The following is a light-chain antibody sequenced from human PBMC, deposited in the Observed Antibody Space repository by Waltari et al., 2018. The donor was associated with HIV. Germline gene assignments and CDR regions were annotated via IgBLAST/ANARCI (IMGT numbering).Light chain of an antibody. CDR3: LQHHSYPLT. J-gene: IGKJ4*01. CDR1: QAVRDD. Sequence: DIQMTQSPSSLSASIGERVTITCRASQAVRDDLGWYQQTPGEAPRRLIYSASSVENGVPSRFSGSRAGEDFTLTITILQPEDCATYYCLQHHSYPLTFGGGTKVEI. V-gene: IGKV1-17*01. CDR2: SAS.